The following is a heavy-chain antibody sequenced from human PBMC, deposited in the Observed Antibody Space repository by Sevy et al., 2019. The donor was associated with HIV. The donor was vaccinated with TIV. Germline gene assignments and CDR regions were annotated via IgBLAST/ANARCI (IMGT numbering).Heavy chain of an antibody. CDR1: RFTFSTYV. CDR3: ASEAGYGTDSRPFDY. V-gene: IGHV3-33*08. D-gene: IGHD5-12*01. J-gene: IGHJ4*02. CDR2: IWHDGNSE. Sequence: GGSLRLSCVASRFTFSTYVMHWVRQAPGKGLEWVAVIWHDGNSEYYADSVRDRFTISRDDSKSTLYLHMNSLRPEEPALDSCASEAGYGTDSRPFDYWGQGTLVTVSS.